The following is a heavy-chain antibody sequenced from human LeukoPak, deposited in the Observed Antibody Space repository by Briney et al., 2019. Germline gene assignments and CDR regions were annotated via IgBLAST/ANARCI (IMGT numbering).Heavy chain of an antibody. Sequence: PSGTLSLTCAVPGGSISSSYWWSWVRQPPGKGLDWIGEVYHTGSTNYNSSLKSRVTISVDKSKNQFSLKLTSVTAADTAVYYCARITVTKGRYNWFDPWGQGTLVTVSS. CDR3: ARITVTKGRYNWFDP. J-gene: IGHJ5*02. CDR2: VYHTGST. V-gene: IGHV4-4*02. CDR1: GGSISSSYW. D-gene: IGHD4-11*01.